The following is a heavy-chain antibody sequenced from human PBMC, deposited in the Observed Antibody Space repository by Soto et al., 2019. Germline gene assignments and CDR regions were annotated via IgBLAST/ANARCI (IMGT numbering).Heavy chain of an antibody. Sequence: QVQLVQSGAEVKKPGASVKVSCKASGYTFTSYGISWVRQAPGQGLEWMGWISAYNGNTNYAQKRQGRVTMTTDTCTSTAYMELRGLRSDDTAVYYCARSIGEAARHPYYYYYMDVWGKGTTVTVSS. CDR3: ARSIGEAARHPYYYYYMDV. CDR2: ISAYNGNT. V-gene: IGHV1-18*01. CDR1: GYTFTSYG. J-gene: IGHJ6*03. D-gene: IGHD6-6*01.